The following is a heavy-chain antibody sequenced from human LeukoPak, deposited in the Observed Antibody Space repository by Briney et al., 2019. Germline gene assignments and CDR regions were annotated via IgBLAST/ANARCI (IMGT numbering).Heavy chain of an antibody. CDR1: GGSISSSSYY. D-gene: IGHD3-22*01. Sequence: SETLSLTCIVPGGSISSSSYYWGWIRQPPGKGLKWIGSIYYSGSTYYNPSLKSRVTISVDTSKNQFSLKLSSVTAADTAVYYCARQGRISMIVVLIEDAFDIWGQGTMVTVSS. J-gene: IGHJ3*02. V-gene: IGHV4-39*01. CDR2: IYYSGST. CDR3: ARQGRISMIVVLIEDAFDI.